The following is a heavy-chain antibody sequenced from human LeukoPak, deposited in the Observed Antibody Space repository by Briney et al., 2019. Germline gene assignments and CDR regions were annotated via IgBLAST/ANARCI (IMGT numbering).Heavy chain of an antibody. CDR2: IKQDGSEK. Sequence: PGGSLRLSCAASGFTFSSYWMSWVRQAPGKGLEWVAHIKQDGSEKYYVDSVKGRFTISRDNAKNSLYLQMNSLRAEDTAVYYCARLTVVVVPAAMRRHYYYYMDVWGKGTTVTVSS. CDR3: ARLTVVVVPAAMRRHYYYYMDV. J-gene: IGHJ6*03. D-gene: IGHD2-2*01. CDR1: GFTFSSYW. V-gene: IGHV3-7*01.